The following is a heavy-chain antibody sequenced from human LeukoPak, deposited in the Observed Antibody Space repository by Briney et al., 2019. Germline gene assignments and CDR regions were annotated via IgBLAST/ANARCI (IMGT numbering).Heavy chain of an antibody. CDR1: GFNFQYAW. D-gene: IGHD4-23*01. CDR2: IKSKRDSETT. Sequence: GGSLRLSCAGSGFNFQYAWMTWVRQAPGKRLEWVGRIKSKRDSETTDYAALVKSRFSISRDDSKNTVYLQMNSLRTEDTAVYYCTSLVGSPTYWGQGTLVAVSS. V-gene: IGHV3-15*01. CDR3: TSLVGSPTY. J-gene: IGHJ4*02.